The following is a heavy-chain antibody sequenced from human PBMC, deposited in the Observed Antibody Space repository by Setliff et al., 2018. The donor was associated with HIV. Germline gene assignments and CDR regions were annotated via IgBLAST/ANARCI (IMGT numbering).Heavy chain of an antibody. CDR2: ISTYNGNR. CDR1: GGTFSRSV. D-gene: IGHD3-9*01. J-gene: IGHJ6*02. V-gene: IGHV1-18*01. CDR3: ARVQGATHYDILTGYTLYGLDV. Sequence: ASVKVSCKASGGTFSRSVFSWVRQAPGQGLEWMGWISTYNGNRNYAQKLQDRVTMTTDTSTNTAYMVVTSLRSDDTAVYYCARVQGATHYDILTGYTLYGLDVWGQGTTVTVSS.